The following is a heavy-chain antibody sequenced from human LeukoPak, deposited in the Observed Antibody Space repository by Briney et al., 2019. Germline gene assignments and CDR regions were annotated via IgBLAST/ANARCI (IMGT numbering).Heavy chain of an antibody. CDR2: INAGNGNT. Sequence: GASVKVSCKASGYTFTSYAMHWVRQAPGQRLEWMGWINAGNGNTKYSQKFQGRVTITRDTSASTAYMELSSLRSEDTAVYYCAREPYCSSTSCYTGNGVLRYFDWLYPNYYFDYWGQGTLVTVSS. V-gene: IGHV1-3*01. J-gene: IGHJ4*02. CDR1: GYTFTSYA. CDR3: AREPYCSSTSCYTGNGVLRYFDWLYPNYYFDY. D-gene: IGHD2-2*02.